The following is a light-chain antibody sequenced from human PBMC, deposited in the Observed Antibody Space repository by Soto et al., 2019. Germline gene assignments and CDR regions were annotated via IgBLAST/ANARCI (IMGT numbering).Light chain of an antibody. V-gene: IGLV2-14*01. CDR2: AVS. Sequence: QSALTQPASVSGSPGQSITISCTGTSSDIGAYDYVSWYQQHPGKAPKLMIYAVSNRPSGVSNRFSASKSGNTASLTISGLQAEDEADYYCSSYSSSLASVFGTGTKVTVL. J-gene: IGLJ1*01. CDR3: SSYSSSLASV. CDR1: SSDIGAYDY.